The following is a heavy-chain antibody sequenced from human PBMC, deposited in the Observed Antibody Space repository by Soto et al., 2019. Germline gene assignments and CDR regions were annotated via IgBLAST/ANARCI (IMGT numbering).Heavy chain of an antibody. V-gene: IGHV4-30-2*01. CDR2: IYHSGST. D-gene: IGHD7-27*01. CDR1: GGSISSGGYS. Sequence: QLQLQESGSGLVKPSQTLSLTCAVSGGSISSGGYSWSWIRQPPGKGLEWIGYIYHSGSTYYNPSSNSRVTISVDRSKNQFSLKLSSVTAADTAVYYCARDHLGAYHAFDIWGQGTMVTVSS. J-gene: IGHJ3*02. CDR3: ARDHLGAYHAFDI.